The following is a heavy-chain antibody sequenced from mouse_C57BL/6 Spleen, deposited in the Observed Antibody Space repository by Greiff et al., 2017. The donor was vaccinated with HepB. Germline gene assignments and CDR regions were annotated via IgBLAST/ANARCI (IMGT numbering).Heavy chain of an antibody. V-gene: IGHV1-81*01. Sequence: QVQLQQSGAELARPGASVKLSCKASGYTFTSYGISWVKQRTGQGLEWIGEIYPRRGNTYYNEKFKGKATLTADKSSSTAYMELRSLTSEDSAVYFCARSYDYDVKGSWFAYWGQGTLVTVSA. CDR3: ARSYDYDVKGSWFAY. J-gene: IGHJ3*01. CDR1: GYTFTSYG. D-gene: IGHD2-4*01. CDR2: IYPRRGNT.